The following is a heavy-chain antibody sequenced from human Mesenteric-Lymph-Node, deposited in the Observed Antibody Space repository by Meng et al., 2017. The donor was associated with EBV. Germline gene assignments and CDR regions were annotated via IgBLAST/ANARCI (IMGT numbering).Heavy chain of an antibody. CDR1: VDSIAPRKW. CDR2: VYHTGSA. CDR3: TTWDSYNFVFNS. Sequence: VDLQEACPRLVQICGTLFLMRPVFVDSIAPRKWWSWGRQPPAKGLEWIGEVYHTGSANYNPSLKSRIIISVDKSRNQFSLILSFVTAADTAVYYCTTWDSYNFVFNSWGQGTLVTVSS. D-gene: IGHD3-16*01. J-gene: IGHJ5*02. V-gene: IGHV4-4*02.